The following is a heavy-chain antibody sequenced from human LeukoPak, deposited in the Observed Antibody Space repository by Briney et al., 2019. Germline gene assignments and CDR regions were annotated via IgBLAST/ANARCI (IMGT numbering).Heavy chain of an antibody. CDR2: ISGGGGNT. D-gene: IGHD3-10*01. V-gene: IGHV3-23*01. J-gene: IGHJ4*02. CDR1: GFTFSNYA. CDR3: ARALDGSGSRSFEY. Sequence: GGSLRLSCVASGFTFSNYAMSWVRQAPGKGLEWVSGISGGGGNTYYADSVKGRFTISRDNAKDTLYLQMNSLRAEDTAVYYCARALDGSGSRSFEYWGQGTLVTVSS.